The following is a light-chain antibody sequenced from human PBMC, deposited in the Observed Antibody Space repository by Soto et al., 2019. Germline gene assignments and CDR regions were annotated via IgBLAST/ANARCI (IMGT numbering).Light chain of an antibody. Sequence: IEMTQAPFTLSSSQPNRATLSCRASQSVSSSLAWYQQQPGQAPRLVIYGASTRATGIPARFSGSGSGTEFTLTIRSLEFGDSAVYYCQQYNNWWTFGQGTKVDIK. J-gene: IGKJ1*01. CDR1: QSVSSS. CDR3: QQYNNWWT. V-gene: IGKV3-15*01. CDR2: GAS.